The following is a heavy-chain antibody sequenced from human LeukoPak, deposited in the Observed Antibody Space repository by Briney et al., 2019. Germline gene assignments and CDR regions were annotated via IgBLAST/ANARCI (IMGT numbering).Heavy chain of an antibody. CDR2: INPNSGGT. CDR1: GYTFTGYY. Sequence: ASVKVSCKASGYTFTGYYMHWVRQAPGQGLEWMGRINPNSGGTNYAQKFQGRVTMTRDTSISTAYMELSRLRPDDTAVYYCARCYYDSSGYYFIDYWGQGTLVTASS. J-gene: IGHJ4*02. D-gene: IGHD3-22*01. V-gene: IGHV1-2*06. CDR3: ARCYYDSSGYYFIDY.